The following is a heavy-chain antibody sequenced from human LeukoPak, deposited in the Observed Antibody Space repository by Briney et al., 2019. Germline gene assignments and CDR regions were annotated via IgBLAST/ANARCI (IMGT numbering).Heavy chain of an antibody. CDR1: GYTFTGYY. CDR2: INPNSGGT. D-gene: IGHD3-22*01. CDR3: ARDLGFSGYYDSSGYLGYYMDV. J-gene: IGHJ6*03. Sequence: ASVKVSCKASGYTFTGYYMHWVRQAPGQGLEWMGWINPNSGGTNYAQKFQGRVTMTRDTSISTAYMELSRLRSDDTAVYYCARDLGFSGYYDSSGYLGYYMDVWGKGTTVTVS. V-gene: IGHV1-2*02.